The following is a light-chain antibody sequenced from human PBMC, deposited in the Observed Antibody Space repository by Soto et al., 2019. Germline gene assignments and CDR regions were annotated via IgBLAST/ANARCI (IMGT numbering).Light chain of an antibody. CDR3: QHYGASPWT. CDR2: RAS. Sequence: NVLTQSPGTLSLSPGQRATLSCRASQSLSGNYLAWYQQKPGQAPRVPIYRASIRATGISDRFSGSGSGTDFTLTISGLEPEDFAVYYCQHYGASPWTFGQGTKVDIK. J-gene: IGKJ1*01. V-gene: IGKV3-20*01. CDR1: QSLSGNY.